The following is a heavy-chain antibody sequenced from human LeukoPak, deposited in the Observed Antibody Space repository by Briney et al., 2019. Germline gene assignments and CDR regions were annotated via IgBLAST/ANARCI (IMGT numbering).Heavy chain of an antibody. J-gene: IGHJ5*02. D-gene: IGHD6-6*01. CDR2: IYYSGST. V-gene: IGHV4-59*01. Sequence: SETLSLTCTVSGGSISSYYWSWIRQPPGKGLEWIGYIYYSGSTNYNPSLKSRVTISVDTSKNQFSLKLSSVTAADTAVYYCARDQLGPAGWFDPWGQGTLVTVSS. CDR3: ARDQLGPAGWFDP. CDR1: GGSISSYY.